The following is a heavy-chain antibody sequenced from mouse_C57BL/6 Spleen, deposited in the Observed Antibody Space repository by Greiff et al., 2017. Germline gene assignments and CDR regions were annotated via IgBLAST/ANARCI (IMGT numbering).Heavy chain of an antibody. CDR3: AREDYYAYCDY. J-gene: IGHJ2*01. CDR1: GYTITSYW. D-gene: IGHD1-1*01. V-gene: IGHV1-55*01. Sequence: VQLQQPGAELVKPGASVKMSCKASGYTITSYWITWVKQRPGQGLEWIGDIYPGSGSTNSHEKFKSKATLTVDTSSSTAYMQLSSLTSEDSAVYYGAREDYYAYCDYWGQGTTLTVSS. CDR2: IYPGSGST.